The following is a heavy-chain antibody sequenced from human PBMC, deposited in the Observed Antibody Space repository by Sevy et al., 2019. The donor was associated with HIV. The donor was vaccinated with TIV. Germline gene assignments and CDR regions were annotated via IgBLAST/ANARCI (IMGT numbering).Heavy chain of an antibody. CDR2: IGSTGPTI. CDR3: ARPGSGWFEFDS. CDR1: GFSFSNYA. D-gene: IGHD6-19*01. J-gene: IGHJ4*02. V-gene: IGHV3-48*02. Sequence: GGSLRLSCAASGFSFSNYAMSWVRQAPGKGLEWVSNIGSTGPTIYYADSVKGRFTISRDNAKNSLYLQMNSLREEDTAVYYCARPGSGWFEFDSWGQGTLVTVSS.